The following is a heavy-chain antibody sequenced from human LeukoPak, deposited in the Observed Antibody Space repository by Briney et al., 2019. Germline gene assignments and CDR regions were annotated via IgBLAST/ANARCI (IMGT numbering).Heavy chain of an antibody. CDR2: FYHSGST. CDR1: GYSISSGYS. D-gene: IGHD3-22*01. CDR3: ARAYYYDSSGYYSGFDX. J-gene: IGHJ4*02. V-gene: IGHV4-38-2*02. Sequence: PSETLSLTCTVSGYSISSGYSWGWIRQPPGKGLEWIGSFYHSGSTYYNPSLKSRVTISVDTSKNQFSLKLSSVTAADTAVFYCARAYYYDSSGYYSGFDXXXQGTXVTVSS.